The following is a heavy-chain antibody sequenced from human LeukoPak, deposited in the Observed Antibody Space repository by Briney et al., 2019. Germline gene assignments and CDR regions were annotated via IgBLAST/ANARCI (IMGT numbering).Heavy chain of an antibody. Sequence: ASVKVSCKASGYTFTSYGISWVRQAPGQGLEWMGWMNPNSGNTGYAQKFQGRVTMTRNTSISTAYMELSSLRSEDTAVYYCARNGDYSPADYWGQGTLVTVSS. CDR2: MNPNSGNT. J-gene: IGHJ4*02. V-gene: IGHV1-8*01. CDR1: GYTFTSYG. D-gene: IGHD4-17*01. CDR3: ARNGDYSPADY.